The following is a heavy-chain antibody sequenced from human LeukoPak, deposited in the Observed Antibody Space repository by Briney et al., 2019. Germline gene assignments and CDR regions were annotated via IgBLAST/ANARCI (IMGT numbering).Heavy chain of an antibody. CDR2: ISYDGSSK. CDR1: GFAFSSNA. J-gene: IGHJ4*02. D-gene: IGHD6-13*01. Sequence: GGSLRLSCAASGFAFSSNAMHWVRQAPGKGLEWVAVISYDGSSKYHADSVKGRFTISRDNSKNTLYLQMNSLRAEDTAVFYCASELRRGHSSSWFYFEHWGQGTLVTVSS. CDR3: ASELRRGHSSSWFYFEH. V-gene: IGHV3-30-3*01.